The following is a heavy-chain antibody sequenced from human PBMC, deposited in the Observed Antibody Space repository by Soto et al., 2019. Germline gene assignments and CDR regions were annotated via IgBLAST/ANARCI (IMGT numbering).Heavy chain of an antibody. V-gene: IGHV3-33*05. CDR3: AKDGSGSFFKY. Sequence: PGGSLRLSCAASGFIFSNYDMHWVRQAPGKGLEWVALISYDGMNKYDVDSVTGRFTISRDNSKNTRYLQMNSLSVEDTAASFWAKDGSGSFFKYWGQRTLVTVTS. J-gene: IGHJ4*02. D-gene: IGHD3-16*02. CDR1: GFIFSNYD. CDR2: ISYDGMNK.